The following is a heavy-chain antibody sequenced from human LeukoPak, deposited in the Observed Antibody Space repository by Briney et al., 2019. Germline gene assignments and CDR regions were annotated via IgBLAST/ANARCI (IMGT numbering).Heavy chain of an antibody. V-gene: IGHV3-43D*03. Sequence: PGGSLRLSCAASGFTFDDYAMHWVRQAPGKGLEWVSLISWDGGSTYYADSVKGRFTISRDNSKNSLYLQMNSLRAEDTALYYCAKDGAAAGIYYYYYMDVWGKGTTVTVSS. J-gene: IGHJ6*03. CDR1: GFTFDDYA. D-gene: IGHD6-13*01. CDR3: AKDGAAAGIYYYYYMDV. CDR2: ISWDGGST.